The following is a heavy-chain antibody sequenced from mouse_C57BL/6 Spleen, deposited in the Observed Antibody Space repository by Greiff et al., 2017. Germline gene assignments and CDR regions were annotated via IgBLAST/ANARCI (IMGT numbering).Heavy chain of an antibody. D-gene: IGHD2-3*01. CDR1: GFSLTSYG. Sequence: VQLQQSGPGLVQPSQSLSITCTVSGFSLTSYGVHWVRQSPGKGLEWLGVIWRGGSTDYNAAFMSRLSITKDNSKSQVFFKMNSLQADDTGIYYCAKNGDDGYYGAYWGQGTLVTVSA. CDR2: IWRGGST. CDR3: AKNGDDGYYGAY. V-gene: IGHV2-5*01. J-gene: IGHJ3*01.